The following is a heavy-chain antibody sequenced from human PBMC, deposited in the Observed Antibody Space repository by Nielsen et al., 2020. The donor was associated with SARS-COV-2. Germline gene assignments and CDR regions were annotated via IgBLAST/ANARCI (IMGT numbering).Heavy chain of an antibody. CDR2: INPNSGGT. V-gene: IGHV1-2*06. CDR3: ARGVRSSGWFFDY. Sequence: SVKVSCKASGYTFTGYYMHWVRQAPEQGLEWMGRINPNSGGTNYAQKLQGRVTMTTDTSTSTAYMELRSLRSDDTAVYYCARGVRSSGWFFDYWGQGTLVTVSS. D-gene: IGHD6-19*01. CDR1: GYTFTGYY. J-gene: IGHJ4*02.